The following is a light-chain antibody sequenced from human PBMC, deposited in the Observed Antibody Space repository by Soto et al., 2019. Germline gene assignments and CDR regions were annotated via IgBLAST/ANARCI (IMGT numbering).Light chain of an antibody. V-gene: IGKV1-9*01. CDR2: DAS. CDR3: QQYNNYWT. CDR1: QGISSY. J-gene: IGKJ1*01. Sequence: DIQLTQSPSFLSASVGDRVTITCRASQGISSYLAWYQQKPGKAPKLLIYDASILESGVPSRFSGSGSGTEFTLTISSLQPDDFATYYCQQYNNYWTFGQGTKV.